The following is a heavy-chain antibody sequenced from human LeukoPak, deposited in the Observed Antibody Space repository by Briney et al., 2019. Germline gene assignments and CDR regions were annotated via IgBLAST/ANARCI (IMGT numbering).Heavy chain of an antibody. CDR1: GFTFSSYV. J-gene: IGHJ4*02. CDR3: AKGRVVAATPDYFDY. V-gene: IGHV3-23*01. D-gene: IGHD2-15*01. Sequence: GGSLRLSCAASGFTFSSYVMSWVRQAPGKGLEWVSVISGSGGSTYYADSVKGRFTISRDNSKNTLYLQMNSLRAEDTAVYYCAKGRVVAATPDYFDYWGQGTLVTVSS. CDR2: ISGSGGST.